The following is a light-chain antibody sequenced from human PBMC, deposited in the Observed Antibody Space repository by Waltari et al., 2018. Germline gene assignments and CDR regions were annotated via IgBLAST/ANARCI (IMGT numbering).Light chain of an antibody. Sequence: QSVLTQPPSASGTPGQGVTISCSGTYSNVGNNVVNWYQQLPGTVPKLLIYRNGQRPSGVPDRFSGSKSGTSASLAISGLRSEDEADYFCASWDDSPSGRWVFGGGTKVTVL. CDR2: RNG. V-gene: IGLV1-47*01. J-gene: IGLJ3*02. CDR3: ASWDDSPSGRWV. CDR1: YSNVGNNV.